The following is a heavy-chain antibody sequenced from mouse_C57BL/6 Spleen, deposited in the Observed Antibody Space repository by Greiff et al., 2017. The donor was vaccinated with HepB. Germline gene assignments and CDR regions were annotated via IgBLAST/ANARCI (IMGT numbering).Heavy chain of an antibody. CDR3: ARDKYREDFDG. CDR2: ISDGGSYT. J-gene: IGHJ1*01. CDR1: GFTFSSYA. D-gene: IGHD1-3*01. Sequence: EVMLVESGGGLVKPGGSLKLSCAASGFTFSSYAMSWVRQTPEKRLEWVATISDGGSYTYYPDNVKGRFTISRDNAKNNLYLQMSHLKSEDTAMYYCARDKYREDFDGWGAGTTVTVSS. V-gene: IGHV5-4*01.